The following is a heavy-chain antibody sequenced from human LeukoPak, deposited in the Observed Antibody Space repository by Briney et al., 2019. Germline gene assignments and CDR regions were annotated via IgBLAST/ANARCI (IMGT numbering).Heavy chain of an antibody. CDR2: IYYSGST. CDR1: GSSISSSSYY. J-gene: IGHJ4*02. D-gene: IGHD5-24*01. Sequence: PSETLSLTCTVSGSSISSSSYYWGWIRQPPGKGLEWIGSIYYSGSTYYNPSLKSRVTISVDTSRNQFSLKLSSVTAADTAVYYCATVAMGIGVEYFDYWGQGTLVTVSS. V-gene: IGHV4-39*07. CDR3: ATVAMGIGVEYFDY.